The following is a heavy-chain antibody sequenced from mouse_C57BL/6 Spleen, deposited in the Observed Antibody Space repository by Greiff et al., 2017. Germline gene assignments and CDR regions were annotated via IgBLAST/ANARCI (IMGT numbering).Heavy chain of an antibody. CDR1: GFSLTSYG. Sequence: VKLMESGPGLVQPSQSLSITCTVSGFSLTSYGVHWVRQSPGQGLEWLGVIWRGGSTDYKAAFMSRLSITKDNSKSHVFFKMNSLQADDTAIYYCAKNELGRFAYWGQGTLVTVSA. V-gene: IGHV2-5*01. CDR2: IWRGGST. CDR3: AKNELGRFAY. D-gene: IGHD4-1*01. J-gene: IGHJ3*01.